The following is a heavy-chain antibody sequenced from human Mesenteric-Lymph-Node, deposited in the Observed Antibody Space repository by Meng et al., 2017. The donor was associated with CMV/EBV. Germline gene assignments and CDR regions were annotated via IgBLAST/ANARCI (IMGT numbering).Heavy chain of an antibody. CDR1: GFTFYTYA. D-gene: IGHD1-26*01. CDR3: ARGWSGGANYYFDY. CDR2: IYRGGSGT. J-gene: IGHJ4*02. V-gene: IGHV3-23*03. Sequence: GESLKISCAASGFTFYTYAMSWVRQTPGKGLEWVSVIYRGGSGTYYADSVKGRFTISREDDKNTLYLQMNSLRAEDTALYYCARGWSGGANYYFDYWGQGSLVTVSS.